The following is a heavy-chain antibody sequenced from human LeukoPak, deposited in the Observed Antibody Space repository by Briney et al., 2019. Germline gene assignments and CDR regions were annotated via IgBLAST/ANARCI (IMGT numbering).Heavy chain of an antibody. CDR2: IYYSGST. CDR1: GGSISSSSYY. V-gene: IGHV4-39*01. CDR3: ARHRTAAGTTDY. J-gene: IGHJ4*02. Sequence: PSETLSLTCTVSGGSISSSSYYWGWIRQPPGKGLEWIGSIYYSGSTYYNPSLKSRVTISVDTSKNQFSLKLSSVTAADTAVYYCARHRTAAGTTDYWGQGTLVTVSS. D-gene: IGHD6-13*01.